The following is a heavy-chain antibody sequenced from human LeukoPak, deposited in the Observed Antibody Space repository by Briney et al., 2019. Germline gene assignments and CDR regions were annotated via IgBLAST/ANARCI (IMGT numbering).Heavy chain of an antibody. J-gene: IGHJ4*02. D-gene: IGHD1-26*01. CDR3: TSGSYYSPDY. CDR2: IYYSGTT. CDR1: GGSISGSSDY. Sequence: PSETLSLTCTVPGGSISGSSDYWGWIRQPPGKGLEWIGSIYYSGTTYYSPSLKSRVTISVDTPKNQFSLNLSSVTAADTAVYSCTSGSYYSPDYWGQGTLVTVSS. V-gene: IGHV4-39*01.